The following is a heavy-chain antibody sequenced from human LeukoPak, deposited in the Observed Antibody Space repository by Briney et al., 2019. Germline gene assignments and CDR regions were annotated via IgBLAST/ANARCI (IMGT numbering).Heavy chain of an antibody. D-gene: IGHD3-10*01. J-gene: IGHJ3*01. CDR3: AREGSGDFNL. V-gene: IGHV3-30*02. Sequence: GGSLRLSCAASGFTLTDHVMHWVRQAPGKGLEWVALIWYDAGRRYFADSVKGRFTISRDNSKNTLFLQMNSLRAEDTAVYYCAREGSGDFNLWGQGTMVTVSS. CDR2: IWYDAGRR. CDR1: GFTLTDHV.